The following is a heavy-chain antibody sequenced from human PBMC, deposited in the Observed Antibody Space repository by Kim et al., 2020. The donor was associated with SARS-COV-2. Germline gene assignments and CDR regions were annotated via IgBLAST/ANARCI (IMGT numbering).Heavy chain of an antibody. J-gene: IGHJ4*02. CDR3: TKRYYYGSGSYDY. V-gene: IGHV3-23*01. D-gene: IGHD3-10*01. Sequence: GGSLRLSCAASGFTFTSYAMNWVRQAAGKGLEWVSTITDSGGITVYADSVKGRFTISRDNSKNTLYLQMNSLRVEDTAVYYCTKRYYYGSGSYDYWGQGTLVTVSS. CDR1: GFTFTSYA. CDR2: ITDSGGIT.